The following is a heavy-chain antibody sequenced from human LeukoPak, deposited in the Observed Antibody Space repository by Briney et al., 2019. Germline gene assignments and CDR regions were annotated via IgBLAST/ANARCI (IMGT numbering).Heavy chain of an antibody. D-gene: IGHD5-12*01. CDR3: ARGRRGYSGYDHNWFDP. Sequence: SETLSLTCTVSGGSINNYYWTWIRQPPGKGLEWIGYIYYSGSTNYNPSLKSRVTISVDTSKNQFSLKLSSVTAADTAVYYCARGRRGYSGYDHNWFDPWGQGTLVTVSS. CDR1: GGSINNYY. CDR2: IYYSGST. V-gene: IGHV4-59*12. J-gene: IGHJ5*02.